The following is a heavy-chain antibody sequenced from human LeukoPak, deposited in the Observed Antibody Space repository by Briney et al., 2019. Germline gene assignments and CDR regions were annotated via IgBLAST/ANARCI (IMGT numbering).Heavy chain of an antibody. V-gene: IGHV3-21*04. D-gene: IGHD1-1*01. Sequence: PGGSLRLSCAASGFTFSDYWMHWVRQAPGKGLEWVSSISSSSSYIYYADSVKGRFTISRDNAKNSLYLQMNSLRAEDTAVYYCVKGPWSRAFDYWGQGTLVTVSS. CDR2: ISSSSSYI. J-gene: IGHJ4*02. CDR1: GFTFSDYW. CDR3: VKGPWSRAFDY.